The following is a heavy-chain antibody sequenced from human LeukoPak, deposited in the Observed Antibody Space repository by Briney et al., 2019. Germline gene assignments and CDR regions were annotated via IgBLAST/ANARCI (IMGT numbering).Heavy chain of an antibody. Sequence: SETLSLTCTVSGGSISSSSYYWGWIRQPPGKELEWIESICYSGSTYYNPSLKSRITISVDTSKNQFSLRLSSVTAADTAVYYCAREGVVGATFWSRDAFDIWGQGTMVTVSS. CDR2: ICYSGST. CDR3: AREGVVGATFWSRDAFDI. D-gene: IGHD1-26*01. J-gene: IGHJ3*02. V-gene: IGHV4-39*07. CDR1: GGSISSSSYY.